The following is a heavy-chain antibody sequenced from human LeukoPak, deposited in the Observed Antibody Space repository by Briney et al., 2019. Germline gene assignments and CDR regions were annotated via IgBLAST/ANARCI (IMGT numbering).Heavy chain of an antibody. D-gene: IGHD5-12*01. CDR1: GFTFKNAW. CDR3: ARGTTDIVAEISDAFDI. J-gene: IGHJ3*02. Sequence: HPGGSLRLSCAASGFTFKNAWMSWVRQAPGKGLEWVAAISYDASNKYYAVSVRGRFTISRDNSRNTLFLQMNSLRADDTAVYYCARGTTDIVAEISDAFDIWGQGTVVTVSS. V-gene: IGHV3-30-3*01. CDR2: ISYDASNK.